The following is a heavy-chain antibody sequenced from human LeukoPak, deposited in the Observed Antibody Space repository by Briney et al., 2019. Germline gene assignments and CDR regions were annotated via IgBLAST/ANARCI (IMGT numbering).Heavy chain of an antibody. CDR1: GGSISSSSYY. V-gene: IGHV4-39*07. CDR3: ARDQHDYGDYPRLLDAFDI. D-gene: IGHD4-17*01. CDR2: IYYSGST. J-gene: IGHJ3*02. Sequence: SETLSLTCTVSGGSISSSSYYWGWIRQPPGKGLEWIGSIYYSGSTYYNPSLKSRVTISVDTSKNQFSLKLSSVTAADTAVYYCARDQHDYGDYPRLLDAFDIWGQGTMVTVSS.